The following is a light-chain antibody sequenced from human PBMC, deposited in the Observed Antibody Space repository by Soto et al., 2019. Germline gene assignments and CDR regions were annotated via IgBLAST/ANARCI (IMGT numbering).Light chain of an antibody. CDR3: QTWGTGIWV. J-gene: IGLJ3*02. V-gene: IGLV4-69*01. Sequence: QPVLTQPPSASASLGASVKLTCTLSSGHSSYAIAWHQQQPEKGPRYLMKLTSDGSHSKGDGIPDRFSGSSSGAERYLTISGLQSEDEADYYCQTWGTGIWVFGGGTKVTVL. CDR2: LTSDGSH. CDR1: SGHSSYA.